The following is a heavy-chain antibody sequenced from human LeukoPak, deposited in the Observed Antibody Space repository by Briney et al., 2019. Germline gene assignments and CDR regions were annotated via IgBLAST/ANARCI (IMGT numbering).Heavy chain of an antibody. D-gene: IGHD3-10*01. V-gene: IGHV4-4*02. CDR3: ARTNYYGSPLDY. CDR1: GGSISSSNW. Sequence: PSGTLSLTCAVSGGSISSSNWWSWVRQPPGKGLEWIGEMYHSGSSNYNPSLKSRVTISVDKSKNQFSLNLSSVTAADTAVYYCARTNYYGSPLDYWGQGTLVTVSS. CDR2: MYHSGSS. J-gene: IGHJ4*02.